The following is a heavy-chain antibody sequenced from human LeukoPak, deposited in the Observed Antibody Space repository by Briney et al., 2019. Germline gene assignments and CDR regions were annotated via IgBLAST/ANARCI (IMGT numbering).Heavy chain of an antibody. J-gene: IGHJ4*02. Sequence: PGGSLRLSCAASGFTFDDYAMHWVRQAPGKGLEWVSGISWNSGSIGYADSVKGRFTISRDNAENSLYLQMNSLRAEDTALYYCAKAGDSSGYRRGFDYWGQGTLVTVSS. V-gene: IGHV3-9*01. CDR3: AKAGDSSGYRRGFDY. CDR1: GFTFDDYA. D-gene: IGHD3-22*01. CDR2: ISWNSGSI.